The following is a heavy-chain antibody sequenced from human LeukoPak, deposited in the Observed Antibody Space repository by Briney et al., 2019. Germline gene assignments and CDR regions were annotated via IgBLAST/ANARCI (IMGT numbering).Heavy chain of an antibody. CDR2: ISSSGSTI. V-gene: IGHV3-11*04. Sequence: KSGGSLRLSCAASGFTFSNYYMSWIRQAPGKGLEWVSYISSSGSTIYYADSVKGRFTISRDNAKNSLYLQMNSLRAADTAVYYCARTYSSRLRHYYYYYMDVWGKGTTVTVSS. D-gene: IGHD6-13*01. CDR3: ARTYSSRLRHYYYYYMDV. CDR1: GFTFSNYY. J-gene: IGHJ6*03.